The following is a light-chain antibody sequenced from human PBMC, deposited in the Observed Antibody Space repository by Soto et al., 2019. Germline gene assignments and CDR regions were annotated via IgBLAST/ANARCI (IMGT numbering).Light chain of an antibody. CDR1: QSVSSSY. V-gene: IGKV3D-20*02. CDR3: QQRSNWPRT. J-gene: IGKJ1*01. Sequence: EIVLTQSPGTLSLSPGERATLSCRASQSVSSSYLAWYQQKPGQAPRLLIYGASSRATGIPARFTGSGSGTEFTLTISSLQSEDIAVYYCQQRSNWPRTFGQGTKVDIK. CDR2: GAS.